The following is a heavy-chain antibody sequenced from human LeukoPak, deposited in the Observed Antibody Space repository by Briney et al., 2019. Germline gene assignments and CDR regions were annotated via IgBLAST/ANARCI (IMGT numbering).Heavy chain of an antibody. CDR1: GGSISSGSYY. J-gene: IGHJ2*01. CDR3: ARATYYYDSSGYWYFDL. Sequence: SETLSLTCTVSGGSISSGSYYWSWIRQPAGKGLEWIVRIYTSGSTNYNPSLKSRVTISVDTSKNQFSLKLSSVTAADTAVYYCARATYYYDSSGYWYFDLWGRGTLVTVSS. CDR2: IYTSGST. V-gene: IGHV4-61*02. D-gene: IGHD3-22*01.